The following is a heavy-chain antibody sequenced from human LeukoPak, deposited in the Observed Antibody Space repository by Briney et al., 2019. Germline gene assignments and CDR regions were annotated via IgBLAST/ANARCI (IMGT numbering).Heavy chain of an antibody. V-gene: IGHV3-48*01. CDR3: ARGITIFGMVIIGYMDV. Sequence: GGSLRLSCAASGFTFSSYSMNWVRQAPGKGLEWVSYISSSSSTIYYADSVKGRFTISRDNAKNSLYLQMNSLRAEDTAVYYCARGITIFGMVIIGYMDVWGKGTTVTVSS. D-gene: IGHD3-3*01. J-gene: IGHJ6*03. CDR1: GFTFSSYS. CDR2: ISSSSSTI.